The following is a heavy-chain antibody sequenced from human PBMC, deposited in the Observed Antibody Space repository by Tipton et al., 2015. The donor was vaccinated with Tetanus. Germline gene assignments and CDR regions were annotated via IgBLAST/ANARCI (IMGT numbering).Heavy chain of an antibody. CDR3: AGLYYYDSASYPLY. CDR1: GGSISSYY. J-gene: IGHJ4*02. V-gene: IGHV4-59*08. D-gene: IGHD3-10*01. CDR2: IHSSGST. Sequence: TLSLTCTVSGGSISSYYWSWIRQPPGKGPEWIGQIHSSGSTNYIPSLKSRVTISLDTSKNQFSLKLSSVTAADTAVFYCAGLYYYDSASYPLYWGQGTLVTVSS.